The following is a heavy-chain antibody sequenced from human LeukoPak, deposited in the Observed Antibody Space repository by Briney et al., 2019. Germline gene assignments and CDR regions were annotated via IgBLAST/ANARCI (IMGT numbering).Heavy chain of an antibody. V-gene: IGHV4-38-2*02. Sequence: SETLSLTCIVSGYSINSGYHWDWIRQPPGKGLEWIVSIYHSSSTYYNPSMKSRVTISIDTSKHQLSLKLSSVTAADTAVYYCARHYLYDTSGDGTYYFDYWGQGTLVTVSS. D-gene: IGHD3-22*01. J-gene: IGHJ4*02. CDR1: GYSINSGYH. CDR2: IYHSSST. CDR3: ARHYLYDTSGDGTYYFDY.